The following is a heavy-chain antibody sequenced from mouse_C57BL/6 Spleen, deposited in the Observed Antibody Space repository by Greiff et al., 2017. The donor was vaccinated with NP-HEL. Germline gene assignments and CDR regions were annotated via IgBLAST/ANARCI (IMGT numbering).Heavy chain of an antibody. CDR1: GYTFTSYW. D-gene: IGHD2-1*01. CDR3: ARYYGNYNFDY. V-gene: IGHV1-61*01. CDR2: IYPSDSET. J-gene: IGHJ2*01. Sequence: QVQLQQSGAELVRPGSSVKLSCKASGYTFTSYWMDWVKQRPGQGLEWIGNIYPSDSETHYNQKFKDKATLTVDKSSSTAYMQLSSLTSEDSAVYYCARYYGNYNFDYWGQGTTLTVSS.